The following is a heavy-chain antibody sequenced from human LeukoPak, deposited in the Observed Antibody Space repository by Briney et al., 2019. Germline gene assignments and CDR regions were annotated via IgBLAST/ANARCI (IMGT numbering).Heavy chain of an antibody. D-gene: IGHD1-1*01. CDR2: IIPIFGTA. Sequence: SVKASCKASGGTFSSYAISWVRQAPGQGLEWMGGIIPIFGTANYAQKFQGRVTITADESTSTAYMELSSLRSEDTAVYYCATDLDGTTGTYYFDYWGQGTLVTVSS. CDR1: GGTFSSYA. J-gene: IGHJ4*02. V-gene: IGHV1-69*13. CDR3: ATDLDGTTGTYYFDY.